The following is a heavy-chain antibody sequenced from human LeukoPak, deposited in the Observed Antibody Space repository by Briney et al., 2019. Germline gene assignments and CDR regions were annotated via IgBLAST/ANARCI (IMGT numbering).Heavy chain of an antibody. CDR3: ARAPYESSGYTSFQH. CDR2: IYHSGST. Sequence: SETLSLTCTVSGGSISSGGYYWSWIRQPPGKGLEWIGYIYHSGSTYYNPSLKSRVTISVDRSKNQFSLKLSSVTAADTAVYYCARAPYESSGYTSFQHWGQGTLVTVSS. J-gene: IGHJ1*01. V-gene: IGHV4-30-2*01. CDR1: GGSISSGGYY. D-gene: IGHD3-22*01.